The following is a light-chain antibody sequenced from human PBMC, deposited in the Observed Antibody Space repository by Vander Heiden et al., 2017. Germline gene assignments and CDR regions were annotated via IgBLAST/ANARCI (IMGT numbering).Light chain of an antibody. CDR2: DAA. Sequence: EIVLTQSPASLSVSPGGRATLSCRASQSVSNNLAWYHHKPGQAPRLLIFDAASRATGVPARITASGSGTEFSLTISSLQSEDVASFYCQQYNTWPYTFGQGTKLEIK. CDR3: QQYNTWPYT. V-gene: IGKV3-15*01. CDR1: QSVSNN. J-gene: IGKJ2*01.